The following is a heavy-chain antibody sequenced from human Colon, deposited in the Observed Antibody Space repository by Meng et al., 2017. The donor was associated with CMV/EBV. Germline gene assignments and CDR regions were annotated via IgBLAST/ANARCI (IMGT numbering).Heavy chain of an antibody. V-gene: IGHV3-9*03. Sequence: SLKISCTASGFTFPDYAMHWVRQVPGKGLEWVSGIFWNGNAGYAESVKGRFTIYRDNAKNSLFLEMNSLRAEDMALYYCIKETSPGGADVWGQGTTVTVSS. CDR1: GFTFPDYA. J-gene: IGHJ6*02. D-gene: IGHD4-17*01. CDR3: IKETSPGGADV. CDR2: IFWNGNA.